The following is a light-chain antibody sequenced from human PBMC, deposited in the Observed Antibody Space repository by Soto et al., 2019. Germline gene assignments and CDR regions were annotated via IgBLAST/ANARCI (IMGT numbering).Light chain of an antibody. Sequence: DIQMTQSPSAMSASVGDRVTITCRASQGISHYLTWFQQKPGKVPKRLIYDASSLQSGVTSRFSGNGSGTEFTLTIISLQPEDSATYYCLQHNNYPWTFGHGTRVEIK. V-gene: IGKV1-17*03. CDR3: LQHNNYPWT. CDR1: QGISHY. J-gene: IGKJ1*01. CDR2: DAS.